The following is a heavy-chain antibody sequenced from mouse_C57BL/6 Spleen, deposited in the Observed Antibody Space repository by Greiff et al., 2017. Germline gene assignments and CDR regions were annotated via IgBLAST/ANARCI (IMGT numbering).Heavy chain of an antibody. D-gene: IGHD2-3*01. J-gene: IGHJ2*01. CDR1: GFTFSDYY. Sequence: DVKLVESEGGLVQPGSSMKLSCTASGFTFSDYYMAWVRQVPEKGLEWVANINYDGSSTYYLDSLKSRFIISRDNAKNILYLQMSSLKSEDTATYYCARGIYDGYYDYFDYWGQGTTLTVSS. CDR3: ARGIYDGYYDYFDY. V-gene: IGHV5-16*01. CDR2: INYDGSST.